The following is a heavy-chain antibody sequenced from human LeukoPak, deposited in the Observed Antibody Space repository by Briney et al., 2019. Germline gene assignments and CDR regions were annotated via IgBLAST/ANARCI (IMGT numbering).Heavy chain of an antibody. D-gene: IGHD6-13*01. V-gene: IGHV4-34*01. Sequence: PSETLSLTCAVYGGSFSGYYWSWIRQPPGKGLEWIGEINHSGSTNYNPSLKSRVTISVDTSKNQFSLKLSSVTAADTAVYYCARGRILVLSYFQHWGQGTLVTVSS. J-gene: IGHJ1*01. CDR3: ARGRILVLSYFQH. CDR1: GGSFSGYY. CDR2: INHSGST.